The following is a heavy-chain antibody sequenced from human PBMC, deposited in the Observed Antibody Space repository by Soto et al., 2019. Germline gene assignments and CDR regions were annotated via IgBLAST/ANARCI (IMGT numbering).Heavy chain of an antibody. CDR1: SGSISSYY. CDR2: IYYSGST. D-gene: IGHD3-10*01. V-gene: IGHV4-59*01. Sequence: SETLSLTCTVSSGSISSYYWSWIRQPPGKGLEWIGYIYYSGSTNHNPSLKSRVTISVDTSKNQFSLKLSSVTAADTAVYYCARGYGSGDNWFDSWGQGTLVTVSS. J-gene: IGHJ5*01. CDR3: ARGYGSGDNWFDS.